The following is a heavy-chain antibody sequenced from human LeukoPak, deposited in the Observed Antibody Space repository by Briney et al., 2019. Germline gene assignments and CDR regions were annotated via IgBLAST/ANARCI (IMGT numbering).Heavy chain of an antibody. CDR2: ISSSSSYI. Sequence: GGSLRLSCAASGFTFSSYWMHWVRQAPGKGLEWVSSISSSSSYISYADSVKGRFTISRDNAKNSLYLQMNSLRAEDTAVYYCARDTVTTWGNWFDPWGQGTLVTVSS. D-gene: IGHD4-17*01. J-gene: IGHJ5*02. CDR1: GFTFSSYW. CDR3: ARDTVTTWGNWFDP. V-gene: IGHV3-21*01.